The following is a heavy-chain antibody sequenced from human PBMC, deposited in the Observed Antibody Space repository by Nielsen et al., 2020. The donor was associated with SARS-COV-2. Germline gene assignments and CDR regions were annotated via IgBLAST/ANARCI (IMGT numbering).Heavy chain of an antibody. CDR2: ISGSGGST. CDR3: ATTAAGTPIAGYGMDV. D-gene: IGHD6-13*01. Sequence: GESLKISCAASGFTFSSYAMSWVRQAPGKGLEWVSAISGSGGSTYYADSVKGRFTISRDNSKNTLYLQMNSLRAEDTAVYYCATTAAGTPIAGYGMDVWGQGTTVTVSS. V-gene: IGHV3-23*01. J-gene: IGHJ6*02. CDR1: GFTFSSYA.